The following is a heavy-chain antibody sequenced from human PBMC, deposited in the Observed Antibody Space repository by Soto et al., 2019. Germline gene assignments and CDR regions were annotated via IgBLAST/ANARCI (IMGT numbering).Heavy chain of an antibody. CDR2: LSYTGST. V-gene: IGHV4-30-4*01. CDR3: ARELEGGVFDI. CDR1: GGPVRDAYSY. Sequence: PSETRSLTCTVSGGPVRDAYSYWTWIRQPPGKGLEWMGYLSYTGSTYYNPSLRNRATISVDESSNHLSLRLSSVTAADTAVYYCARELEGGVFDIWGRGTLVTVSS. J-gene: IGHJ3*02. D-gene: IGHD2-8*02.